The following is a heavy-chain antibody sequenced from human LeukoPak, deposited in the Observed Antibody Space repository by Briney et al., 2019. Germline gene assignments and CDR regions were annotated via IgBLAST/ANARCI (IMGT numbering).Heavy chain of an antibody. CDR1: GFTFSNYW. CDR3: ARPRLYCSSTSCPPWFDP. Sequence: GGSLRLSCAASGFTFSNYWMSWVRQAPGKGLEWVANIKQDGSEKYYVDSVKGRFTISRDNAKNSLYLQTNSLRAEDTAVYYCARPRLYCSSTSCPPWFDPWGQGTLVTVSS. CDR2: IKQDGSEK. V-gene: IGHV3-7*01. J-gene: IGHJ5*02. D-gene: IGHD2-2*01.